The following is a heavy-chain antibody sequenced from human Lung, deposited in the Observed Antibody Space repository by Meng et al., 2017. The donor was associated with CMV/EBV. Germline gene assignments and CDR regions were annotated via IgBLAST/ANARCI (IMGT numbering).Heavy chain of an antibody. CDR1: TFRRYA. V-gene: IGHV1-69*10. J-gene: IGHJ4*02. CDR2: IIPILGIA. CDR3: ARGAHYDILTGYYTLFDY. D-gene: IGHD3-9*01. Sequence: TFRRYAISWVRQAPGQGLEWMGGIIPILGIANYAQKFQGRVTITADKSTSTAYMELSSLRSEDTAVYYCARGAHYDILTGYYTLFDYWGQGTLVTVSS.